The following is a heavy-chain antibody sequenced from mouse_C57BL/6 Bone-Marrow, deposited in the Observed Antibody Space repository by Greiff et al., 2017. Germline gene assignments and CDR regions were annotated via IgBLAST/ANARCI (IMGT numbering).Heavy chain of an antibody. CDR3: ARDRDYGSSYWYFDV. Sequence: QVQLQQPGAELVRPGSSVKLSCKASGYTFTSYWMHWVKQRPIQGLEWIGNIDPSDSETHYNQTFKDKATLTVDKSSSTAYMQLSSLTSEDSAVYYCARDRDYGSSYWYFDVWGTGTTVTVSS. D-gene: IGHD1-1*01. V-gene: IGHV1-52*01. CDR1: GYTFTSYW. J-gene: IGHJ1*03. CDR2: IDPSDSET.